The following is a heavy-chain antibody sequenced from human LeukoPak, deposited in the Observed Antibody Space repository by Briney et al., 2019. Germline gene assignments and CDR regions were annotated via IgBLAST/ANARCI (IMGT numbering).Heavy chain of an antibody. CDR2: IKSKTDGGTT. CDR3: TTAERRHAYHYMDF. Sequence: GGSLRLSCAPSGFTFSNAWMSWVRQAPGKGLEWVGRIKSKTDGGTTDYAAPVKGRFTISRDDSKNTLYLQMNSLKTEDTAVYYYTTAERRHAYHYMDFWGKGTTVTVSS. CDR1: GFTFSNAW. J-gene: IGHJ6*03. V-gene: IGHV3-15*01.